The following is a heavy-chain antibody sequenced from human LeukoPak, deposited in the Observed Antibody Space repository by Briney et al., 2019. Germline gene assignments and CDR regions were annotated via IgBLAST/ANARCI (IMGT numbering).Heavy chain of an antibody. CDR1: GYTFTTYY. V-gene: IGHV1-46*03. Sequence: ASVKVSCKASGYTFTTYYVHWVRQAPGQGLEWMGFINPGGGSTSYAQKFQGRVTMTRVTSTSTIYMELSSLRSEDTAVYYCARNVDSGLDYWAREPWSPSPQ. J-gene: IGHJ4*02. CDR3: ARNVDSGLDY. CDR2: INPGGGST. D-gene: IGHD3-10*01.